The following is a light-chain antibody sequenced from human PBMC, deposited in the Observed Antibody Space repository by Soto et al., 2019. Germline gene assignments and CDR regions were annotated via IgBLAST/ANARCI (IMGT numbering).Light chain of an antibody. CDR2: GAS. CDR3: QQLNTYPIT. Sequence: DSQRTHSPSTLSASVGDRVTITCRASQGISSFLAWYQQKPPKAPELLIYGASTLQSGVPSRFSGSGSGTEFTLTISSLQPEDFATYYCQQLNTYPITFAQGTRLEIK. V-gene: IGKV1-9*01. CDR1: QGISSF. J-gene: IGKJ5*01.